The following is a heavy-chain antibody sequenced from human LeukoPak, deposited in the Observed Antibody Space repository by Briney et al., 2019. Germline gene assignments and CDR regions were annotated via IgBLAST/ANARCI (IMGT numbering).Heavy chain of an antibody. V-gene: IGHV4-39*07. CDR3: ARDNGFLDTNFFDY. CDR1: GGSISSSSYY. CDR2: IYYSGST. J-gene: IGHJ4*02. Sequence: SETPSLTCTVSGGSISSSSYYWGWIRQPPGKGLEWIGSIYYSGSTYYNPSLKSRVTISVDTSKNQFSLKLSSVTAADTAVYYCARDNGFLDTNFFDYWGQGTLVTVSS. D-gene: IGHD3-3*01.